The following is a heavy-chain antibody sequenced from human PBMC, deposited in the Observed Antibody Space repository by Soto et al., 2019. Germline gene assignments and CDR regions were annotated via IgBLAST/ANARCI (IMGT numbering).Heavy chain of an antibody. CDR2: IYYSGST. CDR3: ASRGCSGGSCYLFDY. D-gene: IGHD2-15*01. V-gene: IGHV4-59*08. J-gene: IGHJ4*02. CDR1: GGSISSYY. Sequence: PSETLSLTCTVSGGSISSYYWSWIRQPPGKGLEWIGYIYYSGSTNYNPSLKSRVTISVDTSKNQFSLKLSSVTATDTAVYYCASRGCSGGSCYLFDYWGQGTLVTVSS.